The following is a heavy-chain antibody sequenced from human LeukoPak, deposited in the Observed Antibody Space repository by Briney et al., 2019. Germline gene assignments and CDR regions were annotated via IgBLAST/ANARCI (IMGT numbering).Heavy chain of an antibody. CDR1: GFTFDDYA. J-gene: IGHJ4*02. D-gene: IGHD3-10*01. CDR3: AKGKVRGVIHFDY. V-gene: IGHV3-23*01. CDR2: ISGSGGST. Sequence: GRSLRLSCAASGFTFDDYAMHWVRQAPGKGLEWVSAISGSGGSTYYADSVKGRFTISRDNSKNTLYLQMNSLRAEDTAVYYCAKGKVRGVIHFDYWGQGTLVTVSS.